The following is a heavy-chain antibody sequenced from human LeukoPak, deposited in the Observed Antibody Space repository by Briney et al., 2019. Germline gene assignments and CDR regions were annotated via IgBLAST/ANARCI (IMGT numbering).Heavy chain of an antibody. J-gene: IGHJ4*02. CDR3: ARESGSYGFDY. CDR2: IKEDGSEK. D-gene: IGHD1-26*01. Sequence: GGSLRLSCAASGFTFSNYWMSWVRQAPGKGLEWVANIKEDGSEKYYVDSVKGRFTISRDNARNSLYLQMNSLRAEDTAVYYCARESGSYGFDYWGQGTLVTVSS. V-gene: IGHV3-7*01. CDR1: GFTFSNYW.